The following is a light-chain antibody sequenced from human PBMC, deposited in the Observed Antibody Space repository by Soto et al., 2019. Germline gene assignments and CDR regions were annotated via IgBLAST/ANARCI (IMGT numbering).Light chain of an antibody. Sequence: QSALTQPPSASGSPGQSVTISCTGTSSDVGGYNYVSWYQQHPGKAPKLMIYEVNKRPSGVPDRFSGSKSGNTASLTVSGLQAEDEAASYCSSYAGSNNAVFGTGTKLTVL. CDR1: SSDVGGYNY. J-gene: IGLJ1*01. CDR2: EVN. V-gene: IGLV2-8*01. CDR3: SSYAGSNNAV.